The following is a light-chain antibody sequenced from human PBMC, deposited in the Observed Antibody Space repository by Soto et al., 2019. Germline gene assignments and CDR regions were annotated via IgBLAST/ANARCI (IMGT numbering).Light chain of an antibody. CDR2: GAS. Sequence: EIVLTQSPGTLSLSPGERATLSCRASQSVSSWHLAWYQQKPGQAPRLLIYGASSRATGIPDRFSGSGSGTDFTLTISRLETEDFAVYYCQQYCSSPPYTFGQVTKMEIK. CDR1: QSVSSWH. J-gene: IGKJ2*01. V-gene: IGKV3-20*01. CDR3: QQYCSSPPYT.